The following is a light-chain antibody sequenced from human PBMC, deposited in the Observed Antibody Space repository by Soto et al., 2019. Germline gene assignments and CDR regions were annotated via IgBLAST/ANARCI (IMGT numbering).Light chain of an antibody. Sequence: DIQMTQSPSTRSASVGDRVTITCRASQSISSWLAWYQQKPGKAPNLLINDASSLESGVPSRFSGSGSGTEFTLTISSLQPDDFATYYCQQYNSYPWTFGQGTKVDIK. V-gene: IGKV1-5*01. CDR1: QSISSW. J-gene: IGKJ1*01. CDR3: QQYNSYPWT. CDR2: DAS.